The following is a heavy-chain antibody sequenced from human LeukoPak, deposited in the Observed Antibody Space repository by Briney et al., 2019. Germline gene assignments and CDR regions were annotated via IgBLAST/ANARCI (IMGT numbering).Heavy chain of an antibody. D-gene: IGHD7-27*01. V-gene: IGHV3-48*04. CDR1: GFTFSDYS. Sequence: PGGSLRLSCAASGFTFSDYSMNWVRQAPGKGLEWVSNIRGSGEGLGSGVYYADSVKGRFTISRDNAKNSLYLQMNSLSAEDTAFLYCARDLNWGFDYWGQGALVTVSS. J-gene: IGHJ4*02. CDR2: IRGSGEGLGSGV. CDR3: ARDLNWGFDY.